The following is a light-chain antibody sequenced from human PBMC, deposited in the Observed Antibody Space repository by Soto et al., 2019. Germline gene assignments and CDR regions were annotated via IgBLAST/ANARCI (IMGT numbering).Light chain of an antibody. CDR1: QGVCIY. CDR2: DAS. CDR3: QQYNNWPGT. J-gene: IGKJ1*01. Sequence: EIVLTQSPAILSLSPGERATLSCRASQGVCIYLAWYQQKPGQAPRLLIYDASDRATGIPARFSGSGSGTEFTLTISSLQSEDFAVYYCQQYNNWPGTFGQGTKVDIK. V-gene: IGKV3-15*01.